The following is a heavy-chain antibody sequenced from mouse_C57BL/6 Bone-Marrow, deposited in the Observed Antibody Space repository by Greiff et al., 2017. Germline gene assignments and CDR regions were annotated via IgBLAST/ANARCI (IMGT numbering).Heavy chain of an antibody. CDR2: ISSGSSTI. D-gene: IGHD2-4*01. J-gene: IGHJ2*01. CDR3: ARRDYPYYFDY. Sequence: DVHLVESGGGLVKPGGSLKLSCAASGFTFSDYGMHWVRQAPEKGLEWVAYISSGSSTIYYADTVKGRFTISRDNAKNTLFLQMTSLRSEDTAMYYCARRDYPYYFDYWGQGTTLTVSS. CDR1: GFTFSDYG. V-gene: IGHV5-17*01.